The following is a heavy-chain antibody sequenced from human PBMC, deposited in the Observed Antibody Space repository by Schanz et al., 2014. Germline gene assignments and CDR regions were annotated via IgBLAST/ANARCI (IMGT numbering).Heavy chain of an antibody. CDR2: ITRSGGGT. V-gene: IGHV3-64D*06. D-gene: IGHD2-21*02. CDR1: GFTFSRYA. J-gene: IGHJ1*01. Sequence: EAQLVESGGYLVQPGGSLRLSCSASGFTFSRYAMHRVRQASGKGLEYVSAITRSGGGTYYSDSVKGRFTISRDNSKNTLYLQMSSLRHDDSAVYYCVKDAYWAGDFFPAEYFQHWGQGTLVTVSS. CDR3: VKDAYWAGDFFPAEYFQH.